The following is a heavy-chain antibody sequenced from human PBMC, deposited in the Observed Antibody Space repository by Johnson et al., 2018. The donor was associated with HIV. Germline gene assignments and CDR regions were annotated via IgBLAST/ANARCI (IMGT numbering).Heavy chain of an antibody. D-gene: IGHD3-22*01. Sequence: QVQLVESGGGLVQPGRSLRLSCAASGFTFSSYAMHWVRQAPGKGLEWVAVISYDGSNKYYADSVKGRFTISRDNSKNTLYLQMNSLKTEDTAVYYCAREKGYYYDLDAFDIWGQGTMVTVSS. CDR2: ISYDGSNK. CDR3: AREKGYYYDLDAFDI. J-gene: IGHJ3*02. CDR1: GFTFSSYA. V-gene: IGHV3-30-3*01.